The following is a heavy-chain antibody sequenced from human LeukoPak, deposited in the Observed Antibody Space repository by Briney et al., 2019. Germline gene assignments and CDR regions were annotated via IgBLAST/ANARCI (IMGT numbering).Heavy chain of an antibody. CDR2: IIPIFGTA. CDR1: GGTFSSYA. J-gene: IGHJ4*02. V-gene: IGHV1-69*05. CDR3: ASGDYDILTGYHHYPMGY. D-gene: IGHD3-9*01. Sequence: ASVKVSCKASGGTFSSYAISWVRQAPGQGLEWMGGIIPIFGTANYAQKFQGRVTITTDESTSTAYMELSSLRSEDTAVYYCASGDYDILTGYHHYPMGYWGQGTLVTVSS.